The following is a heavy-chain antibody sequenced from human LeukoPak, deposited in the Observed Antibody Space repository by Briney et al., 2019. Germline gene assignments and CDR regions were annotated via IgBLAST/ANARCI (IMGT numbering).Heavy chain of an antibody. J-gene: IGHJ3*02. Sequence: GGALRISCGAPGVTFRGSAMHWGRQAFGERVEGVGRIRSKANSYATAYAASVKGRFTISRDDSKNTAYLQMNSLKTEDTAVYYCTRHGIAAAAGAFDIWGQGTMVTVSS. CDR1: GVTFRGSA. CDR2: IRSKANSYAT. D-gene: IGHD6-13*01. CDR3: TRHGIAAAAGAFDI. V-gene: IGHV3-73*01.